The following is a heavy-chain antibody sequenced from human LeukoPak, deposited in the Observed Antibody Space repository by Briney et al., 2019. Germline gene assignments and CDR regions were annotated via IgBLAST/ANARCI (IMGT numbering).Heavy chain of an antibody. D-gene: IGHD2-8*01. J-gene: IGHJ4*02. CDR3: ARGPIVLMVYARGYYFDY. V-gene: IGHV4-34*01. CDR2: INHSGST. Sequence: SETLSLTCTVSGGSISSHYWSWIRQPPGKGLEWIGEINHSGSTNYNPSLKSRVTISVDTSKNQFSLKLSSVTAADTAVYYCARGPIVLMVYARGYYFDYWGQGTLVTVSS. CDR1: GGSISSHY.